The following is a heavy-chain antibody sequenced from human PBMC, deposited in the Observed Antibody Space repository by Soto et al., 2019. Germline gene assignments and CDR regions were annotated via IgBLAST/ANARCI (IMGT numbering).Heavy chain of an antibody. Sequence: PGGSLRLSCTPSGFIFSDYSMNWVRQAPGKGLEWISYITTTSSTMYYADSVKGRFTIYRDNAKNSLYLQMNSLRDEDTAVYYCARDSSGRQYYGMDVWGQGTTVTVSS. J-gene: IGHJ6*02. CDR1: GFIFSDYS. CDR3: ARDSSGRQYYGMDV. CDR2: ITTTSSTM. V-gene: IGHV3-48*02. D-gene: IGHD6-25*01.